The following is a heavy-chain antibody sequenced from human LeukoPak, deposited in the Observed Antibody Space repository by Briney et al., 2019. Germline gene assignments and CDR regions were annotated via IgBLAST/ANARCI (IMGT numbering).Heavy chain of an antibody. CDR3: ARRRFVRGPDVVNPFDY. J-gene: IGHJ4*02. Sequence: SETLSLTCTVSGGSISSYYWSWIRQPPGKGLEWIGYIYYSGSTNYNPSLKSRVTISVDTSKNQFSLKPSSVTAADTAVYYCARRRFVRGPDVVNPFDYWGQGTLVTVSS. V-gene: IGHV4-59*08. CDR2: IYYSGST. D-gene: IGHD2-8*01. CDR1: GGSISSYY.